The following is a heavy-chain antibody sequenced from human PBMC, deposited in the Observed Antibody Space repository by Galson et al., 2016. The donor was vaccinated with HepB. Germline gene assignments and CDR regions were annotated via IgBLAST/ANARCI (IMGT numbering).Heavy chain of an antibody. CDR2: FSAYNGTT. V-gene: IGHV1-18*01. D-gene: IGHD2-8*01. CDR3: ARRASMSAVYGDTHTFDI. Sequence: SVKVSCKASGYTFSRYGFTWVRQAPGQGLEWMAWFSAYNGTTHYAQKFQGRVTMTTDTSTGTTFMELRSLTSDDTAVYYCARRASMSAVYGDTHTFDIWGPGTMVTVSS. CDR1: GYTFSRYG. J-gene: IGHJ3*02.